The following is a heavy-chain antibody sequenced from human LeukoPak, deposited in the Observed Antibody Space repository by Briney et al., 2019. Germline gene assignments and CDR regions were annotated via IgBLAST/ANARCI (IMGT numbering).Heavy chain of an antibody. Sequence: PETLSLTCTVSGGSLSSGNYQWGWIRQPPGKGLEWIALISHSGTTYYNPSLKSRVTMSVDTSKNQFSLKLNSVTAADTAVYYCLRDQDCSGGDCQVCWGQGTLVTVSS. V-gene: IGHV4-39*02. J-gene: IGHJ4*02. CDR2: ISHSGTT. D-gene: IGHD2-15*01. CDR3: LRDQDCSGGDCQVC. CDR1: GGSLSSGNYQ.